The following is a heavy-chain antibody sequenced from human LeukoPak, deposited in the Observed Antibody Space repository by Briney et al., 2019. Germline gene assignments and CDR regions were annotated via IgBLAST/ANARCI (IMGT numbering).Heavy chain of an antibody. CDR2: INPSGGST. Sequence: ASVKVSCKASGYTFTSYYMHWVRQAHGQGLEWMGIINPSGGSTSYAQKFQGRVTMTRDMSTSTVYMELSSLRSEDTAVYYCAREQEWLSLDYWGQGTLVTLSS. D-gene: IGHD3-3*01. CDR1: GYTFTSYY. J-gene: IGHJ4*02. V-gene: IGHV1-46*01. CDR3: AREQEWLSLDY.